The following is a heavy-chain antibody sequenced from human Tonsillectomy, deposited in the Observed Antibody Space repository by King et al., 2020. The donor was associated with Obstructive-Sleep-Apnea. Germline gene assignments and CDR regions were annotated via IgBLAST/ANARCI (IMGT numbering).Heavy chain of an antibody. Sequence: QLQESGPGLVKPSETLSLTCAVSGGSISSSSFYWVWIRQPPGKGLEWIGSIYYSGTTYYNPSLKSRVTISVDTSKNQFSLKLSSVTAADTAVYYCARVSSHWNYEDYWGQGTLVTVSS. CDR3: ARVSSHWNYEDY. J-gene: IGHJ4*02. CDR1: GGSISSSSFY. V-gene: IGHV4-39*07. D-gene: IGHD1-7*01. CDR2: IYYSGTT.